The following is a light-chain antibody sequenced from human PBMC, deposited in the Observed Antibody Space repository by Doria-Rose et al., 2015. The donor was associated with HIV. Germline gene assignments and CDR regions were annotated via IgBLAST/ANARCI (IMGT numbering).Light chain of an antibody. CDR3: HQYGTSWT. CDR2: DGS. J-gene: IGKJ1*01. CDR1: QSFSSTY. Sequence: LTQSPGTLSLSPGERATLSCRASQSFSSTYLAWYQQKPGQAPSLLIYDGSTRATGIPDRISASGSGTDFTLTINRLEPEDFALYYCHQYGTSWTFGQGTKVEI. V-gene: IGKV3-20*01.